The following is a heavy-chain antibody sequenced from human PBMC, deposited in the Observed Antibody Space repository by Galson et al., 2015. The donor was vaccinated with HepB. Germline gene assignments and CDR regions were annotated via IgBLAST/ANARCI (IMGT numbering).Heavy chain of an antibody. J-gene: IGHJ4*02. CDR1: GFTVSSNY. Sequence: SLRLSCAASGFTVSSNYMTWVRQAPGKGLEWVSVIYSGGGTYYTDSVKGRFTISRDNSKNTLYLQMIKLGAEDTAVYYCARGRASTGYKGGYLDYWGQGTLVTVSS. CDR2: IYSGGGT. CDR3: ARGRASTGYKGGYLDY. V-gene: IGHV3-53*01. D-gene: IGHD3-9*01.